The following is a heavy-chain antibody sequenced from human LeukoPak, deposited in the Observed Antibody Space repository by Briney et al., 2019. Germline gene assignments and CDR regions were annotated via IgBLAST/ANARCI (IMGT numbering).Heavy chain of an antibody. Sequence: ASVKVSCKASGYTFTSYSISWGRQAPGQGLEWMGWISAYNGNTNYAQKLQGRVTMTTDTSTSTAYMERRSLRSDDTAVYYCASIRRTTGTAHFDYWGQGTLVTVSS. D-gene: IGHD1-1*01. CDR2: ISAYNGNT. J-gene: IGHJ4*02. CDR1: GYTFTSYS. CDR3: ASIRRTTGTAHFDY. V-gene: IGHV1-18*01.